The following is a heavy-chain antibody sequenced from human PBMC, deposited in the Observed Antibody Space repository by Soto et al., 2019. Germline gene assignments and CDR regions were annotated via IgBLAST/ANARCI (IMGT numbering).Heavy chain of an antibody. CDR2: IWYDGSNK. D-gene: IGHD2-2*01. CDR3: ARDLSDIVVVHGPYYYYYGMDV. J-gene: IGHJ6*02. Sequence: QVQLVESGGGVVQPGRSLRLSCAASGFTFSSYGMHWVRQAPGKGLEWVAVIWYDGSNKYYADSVKGRFTISRDNSKNTLYLQMNSLRAEDTAVYYCARDLSDIVVVHGPYYYYYGMDVWGQGTTVTVSS. CDR1: GFTFSSYG. V-gene: IGHV3-33*01.